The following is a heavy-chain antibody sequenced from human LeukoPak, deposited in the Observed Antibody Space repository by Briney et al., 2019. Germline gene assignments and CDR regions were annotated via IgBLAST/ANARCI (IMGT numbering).Heavy chain of an antibody. CDR3: AKSGAPFFFYY. J-gene: IGHJ4*02. CDR2: IRYDGSNE. CDR1: GFTFSSNG. V-gene: IGHV3-30*02. Sequence: GGSLRLSCAASGFTFSSNGMHWVRQAPGKGLEWVACIRYDGSNEYYADSVKGRFTISRDTSKNTLYLQMNSLRAEDTAVYTCAKSGAPFFFYYSGQRTLGTLSS. D-gene: IGHD3-10*01.